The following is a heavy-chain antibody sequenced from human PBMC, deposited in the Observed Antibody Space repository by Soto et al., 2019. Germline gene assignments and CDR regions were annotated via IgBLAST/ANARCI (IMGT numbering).Heavy chain of an antibody. V-gene: IGHV4-39*02. CDR1: GGSISSSSYF. J-gene: IGHJ4*02. Sequence: QLLESGPGLVKPSETLSLTCTVSGGSISSSSYFWGWIRQPPGKGLEWIGTIYYSGSTYYNPSLKSRVTISVDTSKNHFSLKLSSVTAADTAMYYCARTCGGDCYSDYWGQGTLVTVSS. CDR2: IYYSGST. D-gene: IGHD2-21*02. CDR3: ARTCGGDCYSDY.